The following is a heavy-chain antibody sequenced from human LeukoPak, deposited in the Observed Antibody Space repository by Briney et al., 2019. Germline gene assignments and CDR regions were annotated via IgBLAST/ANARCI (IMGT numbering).Heavy chain of an antibody. Sequence: PGGSLRLSCAASGFTVSSNYMSWVRQAPGKGLEWVSAISGSGGSTYYADSVKGRFTISRDNSKNTLYLQMNSLRAEDTAVYYCAKSGRYFVWMLIYWGQGTLVTVSS. CDR1: GFTVSSNY. J-gene: IGHJ4*02. V-gene: IGHV3-23*01. CDR2: ISGSGGST. CDR3: AKSGRYFVWMLIY. D-gene: IGHD1-26*01.